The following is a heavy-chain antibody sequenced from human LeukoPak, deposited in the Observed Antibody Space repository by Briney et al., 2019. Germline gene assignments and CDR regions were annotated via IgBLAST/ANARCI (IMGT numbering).Heavy chain of an antibody. J-gene: IGHJ3*02. CDR1: GGSISSSNW. CDR3: ARAPPYYYDSSGYYYSGQDAFDI. V-gene: IGHV4-4*02. CDR2: IYHSGST. D-gene: IGHD3-22*01. Sequence: PSGTLSLTCAVSGGSISSSNWWSWVRQPPGKGLEWIGEIYHSGSTNYNPSLKSRVTISVDKSKNQFSLKLSSVTAADTAVYYCARAPPYYYDSSGYYYSGQDAFDIWGQGTMVTVSS.